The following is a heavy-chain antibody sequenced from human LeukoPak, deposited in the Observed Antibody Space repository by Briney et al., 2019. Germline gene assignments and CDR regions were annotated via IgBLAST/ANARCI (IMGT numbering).Heavy chain of an antibody. V-gene: IGHV3-23*01. D-gene: IGHD2-21*02. Sequence: PGGSLRLSCAASGFPFSSHAASWVRQAPGKGLEWVSTISGSGGSTYYADSVRGRFTISRDNSKNTLYLQMNSLRAEDTVLYYCAKCLAVLTAVDAFDIWGQGTMVTVSS. J-gene: IGHJ3*02. CDR2: ISGSGGST. CDR1: GFPFSSHA. CDR3: AKCLAVLTAVDAFDI.